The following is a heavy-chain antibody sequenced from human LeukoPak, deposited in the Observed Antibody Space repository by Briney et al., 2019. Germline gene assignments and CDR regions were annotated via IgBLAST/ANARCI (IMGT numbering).Heavy chain of an antibody. V-gene: IGHV4-30-4*01. CDR3: ARSRDIVVVPAAQFFDY. CDR2: IYYSGST. J-gene: IGHJ4*02. CDR1: GGSISSGDYS. Sequence: SETLSLTCTVSGGSISSGDYSWNWIRQPPGKGLEWIGYIYYSGSTYYNPSLKSRVTVSVDTSKNQFSLKLSSVTAADTAVYYCARSRDIVVVPAAQFFDYWGQGTLVTVSS. D-gene: IGHD2-2*01.